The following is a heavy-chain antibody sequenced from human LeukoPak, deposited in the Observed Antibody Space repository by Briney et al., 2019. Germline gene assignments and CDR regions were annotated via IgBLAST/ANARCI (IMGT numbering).Heavy chain of an antibody. CDR1: GGSFSGYY. Sequence: SETLSLTCAVYGGSFSGYYWSWIRQPPGKGLEWIGEINHSGSTNYNPSLKSRVTISVDTSKNQFSLKLSSVTAADTAVYYCARRPSLYFDPYYMDVWGKGTTVTVSS. D-gene: IGHD3-9*01. J-gene: IGHJ6*03. CDR3: ARRPSLYFDPYYMDV. CDR2: INHSGST. V-gene: IGHV4-34*01.